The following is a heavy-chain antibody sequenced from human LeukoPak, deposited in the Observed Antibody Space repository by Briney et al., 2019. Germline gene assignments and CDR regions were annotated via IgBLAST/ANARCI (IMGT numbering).Heavy chain of an antibody. Sequence: SETLSLTCTVSGGSIRSYNWNWIRQPPGKGLEWIGYVSETGSTNYNSSLENRVTLSLDTSKSQISLNLRSATVADTAVYYCARQDALGKLPPPYCMDVRGKGTTVIVS. CDR1: GGSIRSYN. CDR3: ARQDALGKLPPPYCMDV. CDR2: VSETGST. J-gene: IGHJ6*03. V-gene: IGHV4-59*08. D-gene: IGHD1-26*01.